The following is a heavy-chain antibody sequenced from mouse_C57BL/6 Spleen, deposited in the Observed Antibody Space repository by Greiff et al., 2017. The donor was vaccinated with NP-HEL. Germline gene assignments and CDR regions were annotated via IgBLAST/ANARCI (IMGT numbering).Heavy chain of an antibody. V-gene: IGHV5-17*01. CDR3: ARPSGSSYPFAY. CDR2: ISSCSSTI. J-gene: IGHJ3*01. D-gene: IGHD1-1*01. Sequence: EVMLVESGGGLVKPGGSLKLSCAASGFTFSDYGMHWVRQAPEQGLEWVAYISSCSSTIYYADTVKGRFTISRDNAKNTLFLQMTSLRSEDTAMYYCARPSGSSYPFAYWGQGTLVTVSA. CDR1: GFTFSDYG.